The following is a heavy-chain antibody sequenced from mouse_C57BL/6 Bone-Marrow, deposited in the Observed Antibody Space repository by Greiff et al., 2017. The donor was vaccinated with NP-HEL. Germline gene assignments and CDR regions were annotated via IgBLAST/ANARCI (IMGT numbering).Heavy chain of an antibody. J-gene: IGHJ2*01. D-gene: IGHD1-2*01. Sequence: QVQLQQPGAELVRPGSSVKLSCKASGYTFTSYWMDWVKQRPGQGLEWIGNIYPSDSETHYNQKFKDKATLTVDKSSSTAYMQLSSLTSEDSAVYYCARSLLLRLFDYWGQGTTLTVSS. CDR2: IYPSDSET. CDR3: ARSLLLRLFDY. V-gene: IGHV1-61*01. CDR1: GYTFTSYW.